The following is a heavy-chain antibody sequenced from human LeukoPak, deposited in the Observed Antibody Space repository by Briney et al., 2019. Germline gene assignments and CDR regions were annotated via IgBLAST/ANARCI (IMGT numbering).Heavy chain of an antibody. D-gene: IGHD3-22*01. Sequence: PGGSLRLSCAASGFTFSSYGMHWVRQAPGKGLEWVSVIYSGGSTEYIGSVKGRFTISRDNSKNTVYLQMNNLRAEDTAVYYCARSPYDSVFRWGQGTLVTVSS. CDR2: IYSGGST. CDR3: ARSPYDSVFR. J-gene: IGHJ4*02. V-gene: IGHV3-NL1*01. CDR1: GFTFSSYG.